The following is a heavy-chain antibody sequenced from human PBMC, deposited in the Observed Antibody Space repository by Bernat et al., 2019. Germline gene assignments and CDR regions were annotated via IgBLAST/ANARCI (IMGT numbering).Heavy chain of an antibody. CDR1: GFTYSSYS. Sequence: EVQLVESGGGLVQPGGSLRLSCAASGFTYSSYSMNWVRQAPGKGLEWVSSISSSSSYRYYADSLKGRLTITRDNAKTSLFLHMNRLRAEETAVDYSTRHPWSSGSLPYFDYWGQGTLVTVSS. CDR3: TRHPWSSGSLPYFDY. CDR2: ISSSSSYR. J-gene: IGHJ4*02. V-gene: IGHV3-21*01. D-gene: IGHD3-22*01.